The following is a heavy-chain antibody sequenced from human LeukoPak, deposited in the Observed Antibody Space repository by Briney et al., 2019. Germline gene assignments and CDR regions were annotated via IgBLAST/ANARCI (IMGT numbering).Heavy chain of an antibody. D-gene: IGHD2-2*01. CDR3: AKRGNPAVGTHYLDV. J-gene: IGHJ6*03. CDR2: ITLSCGST. V-gene: IGHV3-23*01. Sequence: GGSLRLSCAASGFTFSYYDMRWVRQARGKGLEGVASITLSCGSTFYAASVKGRFTISRDNSKNTLYLQMNSLSAEDTAVYYCAKRGNPAVGTHYLDVWGKGTTVSVSS. CDR1: GFTFSYYD.